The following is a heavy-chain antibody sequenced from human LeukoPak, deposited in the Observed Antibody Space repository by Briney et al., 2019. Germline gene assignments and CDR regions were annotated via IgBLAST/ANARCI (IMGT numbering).Heavy chain of an antibody. CDR3: ARGDTMIVVDLFDY. D-gene: IGHD3-22*01. J-gene: IGHJ4*02. CDR1: GGSISTSSYY. V-gene: IGHV4-39*02. CDR2: IYYSGST. Sequence: SETLSLTYTVSGGSISTSSYYWGWIRQPPGKGLEWIGSIYYSGSTYYNPSLKSRVTISVDTSKNHFSLKLSSVTAADTAVYYCARGDTMIVVDLFDYWGQGTLVTVSS.